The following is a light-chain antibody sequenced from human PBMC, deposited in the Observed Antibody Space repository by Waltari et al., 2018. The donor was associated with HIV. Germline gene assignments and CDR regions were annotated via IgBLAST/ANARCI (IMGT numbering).Light chain of an antibody. CDR3: QSYDSSLSVWV. CDR1: SSNIGAGYD. Sequence: QSVLTQPPSVSGAPGQRVTISCTGSSSNIGAGYDVHWYQQIPGTAPKLLICGNRQRPSGVPDRFSGSKSGTSASLAITGLQAEDEADYYCQSYDSSLSVWVFGGGTKLTVL. CDR2: GNR. J-gene: IGLJ3*02. V-gene: IGLV1-40*01.